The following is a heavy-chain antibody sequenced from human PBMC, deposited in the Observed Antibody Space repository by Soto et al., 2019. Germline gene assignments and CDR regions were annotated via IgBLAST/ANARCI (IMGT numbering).Heavy chain of an antibody. CDR2: FDPEDGET. CDR3: KTPNPRGDYYDMDV. CDR1: GFSLTELS. V-gene: IGHV1-24*01. Sequence: ASVKVSCKVSGFSLTELSMHWVRQAPGKGLEWMGGFDPEDGETIYTQQLQGRVIMTEDTSTDTAYMELSSLRSEDTAVYYCKTPNPRGDYYDMDVWGQGTTVTVSS. J-gene: IGHJ6*02. D-gene: IGHD2-15*01.